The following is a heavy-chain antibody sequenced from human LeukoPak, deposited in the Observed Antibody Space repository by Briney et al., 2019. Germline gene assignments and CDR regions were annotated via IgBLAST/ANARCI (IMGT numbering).Heavy chain of an antibody. Sequence: KPSETLSLTCAVYGGSFSGYYWSWIRQPPGKGLEWIGEINHSGSTNYNPSLKSRVTISVDTSKNQFSLKLSSVTAADTAVYYCARGRVRGVIIYRYYFDYWGQGTLVTVSS. V-gene: IGHV4-34*01. CDR2: INHSGST. D-gene: IGHD3-10*01. CDR1: GGSFSGYY. J-gene: IGHJ4*02. CDR3: ARGRVRGVIIYRYYFDY.